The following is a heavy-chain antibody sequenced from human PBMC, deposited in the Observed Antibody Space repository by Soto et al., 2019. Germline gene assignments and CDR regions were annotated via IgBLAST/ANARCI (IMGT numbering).Heavy chain of an antibody. CDR2: INHSGST. D-gene: IGHD3-22*01. J-gene: IGHJ5*02. Sequence: SETLSLTCAVYGGSFSGYYWSWSRQPPGKGLEWIGEINHSGSTNYNPSLKSRVTISVDTSKNQFSLKLSSVTAADTAVYYCPRGPTRIAVLIPNWSWFGTWGQGTLVTVSS. CDR3: PRGPTRIAVLIPNWSWFGT. V-gene: IGHV4-34*01. CDR1: GGSFSGYY.